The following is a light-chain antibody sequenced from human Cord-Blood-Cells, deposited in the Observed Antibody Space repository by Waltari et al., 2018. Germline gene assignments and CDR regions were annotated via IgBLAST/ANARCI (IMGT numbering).Light chain of an antibody. CDR2: AAS. CDR1: QSISSY. J-gene: IGKJ2*01. V-gene: IGKV1-39*01. CDR3: QQSYSTPPYT. Sequence: IQITHSPSSLSASVGDRVTITCRASQSISSYLNCYQQKQGKAPKLLIYAASSLQSGVPSRFSGSGSGTDFTRTISSLQPEDFATYYCQQSYSTPPYTFGQGTKLEIK.